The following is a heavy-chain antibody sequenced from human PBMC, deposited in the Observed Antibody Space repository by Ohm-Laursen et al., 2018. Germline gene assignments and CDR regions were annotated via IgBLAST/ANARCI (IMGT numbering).Heavy chain of an antibody. Sequence: SLRLSCAASGFTFDDYGMHWARQAPGKGLEWVSEIDRGGNGYYAESVKGRFTISRDNSKNTLYLQMNNLRAEDSAVYYCASYYGGYDPWGQGTLVTVSS. V-gene: IGHV3-NL1*01. CDR2: IDRGGNG. J-gene: IGHJ5*02. D-gene: IGHD4-23*01. CDR3: ASYYGGYDP. CDR1: GFTFDDYG.